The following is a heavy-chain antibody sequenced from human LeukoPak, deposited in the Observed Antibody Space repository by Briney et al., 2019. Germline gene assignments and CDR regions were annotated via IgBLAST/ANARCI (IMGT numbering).Heavy chain of an antibody. CDR3: ARGRYNWNYGYFDY. J-gene: IGHJ4*02. V-gene: IGHV4-59*08. D-gene: IGHD1-7*01. CDR1: GGSISSYY. Sequence: SETLSLTCTVSGGSISSYYWSWIRQPPGKGLEWIGNIYYSGSTNYNPSLKSRVTISVDTSKNQFSLKLSSVTAADTAVYYCARGRYNWNYGYFDYWGQGTLVTVSS. CDR2: IYYSGST.